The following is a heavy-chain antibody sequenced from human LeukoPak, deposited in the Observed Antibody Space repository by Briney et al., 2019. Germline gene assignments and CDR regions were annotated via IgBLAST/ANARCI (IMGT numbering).Heavy chain of an antibody. CDR1: GFTFSSYA. CDR2: ISYDGSNK. Sequence: PGGSLRLSCAASGFTFSSYAMHWVRQAPGKGLEWVAVISYDGSNKYYADSVKGRFTISRDNSKNTLYLQMNNLRAEDTAVYYCASALNRFGELSGGAFDIWGQGTMVTVSS. CDR3: ASALNRFGELSGGAFDI. D-gene: IGHD3-10*01. V-gene: IGHV3-30*04. J-gene: IGHJ3*02.